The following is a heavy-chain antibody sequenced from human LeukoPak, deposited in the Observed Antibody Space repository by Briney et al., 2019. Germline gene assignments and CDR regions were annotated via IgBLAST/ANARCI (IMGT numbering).Heavy chain of an antibody. Sequence: PSETLSLTCTVSGGSISPFYWSWLRQSPDKGLVWIGNIYYSGSTNYNPSFKSRVTISLDTSKKQYSLHLSSVTAADTAIYYCARHFSGFDHWGQGAQVTVSS. V-gene: IGHV4-59*08. CDR3: ARHFSGFDH. D-gene: IGHD2-8*02. J-gene: IGHJ4*02. CDR1: GGSISPFY. CDR2: IYYSGST.